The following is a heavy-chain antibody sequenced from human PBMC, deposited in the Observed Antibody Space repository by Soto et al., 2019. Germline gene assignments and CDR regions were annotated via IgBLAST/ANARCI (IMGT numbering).Heavy chain of an antibody. CDR3: ARQLSHICDS. J-gene: IGHJ4*02. D-gene: IGHD3-3*02. CDR1: GYKFGIAW. V-gene: IGHV5-51*01. Sequence: GESLKISCKGVGYKFGIAWIGWVRQMPGKVLELMGIIKPGTSYIRXXPSCRGHXXISAYEAVSTXYLQWXILKASDTAMYYCARQLSHICDSWGQGTLVTVSS. CDR2: IKPGTSYI.